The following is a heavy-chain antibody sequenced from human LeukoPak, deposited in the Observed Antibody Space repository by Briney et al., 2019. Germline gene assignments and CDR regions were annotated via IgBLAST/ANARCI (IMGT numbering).Heavy chain of an antibody. V-gene: IGHV3-30*18. CDR2: ISYDGSNK. CDR3: AKDPYYYDSSGYFFDY. J-gene: IGHJ4*02. D-gene: IGHD3-22*01. CDR1: GFTFSSYG. Sequence: PGGSLRLSCAASGFTFSSYGMHWVRQAPGKGLEWVAVISYDGSNKYYADSVKGRFTISRDNSKDTLYLQMNSLRAEDTAVYYCAKDPYYYDSSGYFFDYWGQGTLVTVSS.